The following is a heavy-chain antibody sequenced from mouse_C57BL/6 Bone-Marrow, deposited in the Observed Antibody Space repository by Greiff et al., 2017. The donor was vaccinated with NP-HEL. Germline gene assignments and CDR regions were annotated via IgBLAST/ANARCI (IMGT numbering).Heavy chain of an antibody. D-gene: IGHD2-3*01. V-gene: IGHV1-69*01. CDR3: ARSYGYYNLLAY. J-gene: IGHJ3*01. CDR2: IDPSDSYT. Sequence: QVQLQQPGAELVMPGASVKLSCKASGYTFTSYWMHWVKQRPGQGLEWIGEIDPSDSYTNYNQKFKGKSTLTVDKSSSTAYMQLSSLTSEDSAVYYWARSYGYYNLLAYWGQGTLVTVSA. CDR1: GYTFTSYW.